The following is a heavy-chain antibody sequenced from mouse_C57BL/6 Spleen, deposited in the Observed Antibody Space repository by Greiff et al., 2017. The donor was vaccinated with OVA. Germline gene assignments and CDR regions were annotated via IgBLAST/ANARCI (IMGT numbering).Heavy chain of an antibody. CDR3: ARSGYYGSLFDY. J-gene: IGHJ2*01. Sequence: QVQLQQPGAELVKPGASVKLSCKASGYTFTSYWMHWVKQRPGRGLEWIRRIDPNSGGTKYNEKFKSKATLTVDKPSSTAYMQLSSLTSEDSAVYYCARSGYYGSLFDYWGQGTTLTVSS. CDR2: IDPNSGGT. D-gene: IGHD1-1*01. V-gene: IGHV1-72*01. CDR1: GYTFTSYW.